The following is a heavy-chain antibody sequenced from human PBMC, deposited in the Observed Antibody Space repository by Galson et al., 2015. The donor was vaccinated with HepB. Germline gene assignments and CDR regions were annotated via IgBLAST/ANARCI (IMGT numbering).Heavy chain of an antibody. CDR2: ISSSSTYI. CDR1: GFTFNNYN. J-gene: IGHJ4*02. V-gene: IGHV3-21*01. Sequence: SLRLSCAASGFTFNNYNMNWVRQTPGKGLEWVSFISSSSTYIYYADSMKGRFTISRDNAKNSLFLQMNSLRVEDTAVYYCARTPRGLMNLDYWGQGTLLIVSS. CDR3: ARTPRGLMNLDY. D-gene: IGHD3-10*01.